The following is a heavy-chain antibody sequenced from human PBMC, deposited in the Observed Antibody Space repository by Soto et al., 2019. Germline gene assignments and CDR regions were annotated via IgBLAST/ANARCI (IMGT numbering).Heavy chain of an antibody. CDR3: ARGWGRVVYAMDV. J-gene: IGHJ6*02. V-gene: IGHV1-46*04. CDR2: INPVGGST. D-gene: IGHD1-26*01. Sequence: QVQLVQSGAEVKKPGASVRVSCKASGYTFTSYYIHWGRQAPGQGLEWVSIINPVGGSTNYAQKLQGRVTVTRDTSTSTVHMELRSLRSEDTAVYNCARGWGRVVYAMDVWGQGTTVTVSS. CDR1: GYTFTSYY.